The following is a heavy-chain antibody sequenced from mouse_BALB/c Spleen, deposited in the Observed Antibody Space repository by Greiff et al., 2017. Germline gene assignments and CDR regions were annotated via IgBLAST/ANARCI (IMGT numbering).Heavy chain of an antibody. V-gene: IGHV2-9*02. CDR2: IWAGGST. D-gene: IGHD2-3*01. CDR3: AREHYDGYWYFDV. CDR1: GFSLTSYG. Sequence: QVQLQQSGPGLVAPSQSLSITCTVSGFSLTSYGVHWVRQPPGKGLEWLGVIWAGGSTNYNSALMSRLSISKDNSKSQVFLKMNSLQTDDTAMYYCAREHYDGYWYFDVWGAGTTVTVSS. J-gene: IGHJ1*01.